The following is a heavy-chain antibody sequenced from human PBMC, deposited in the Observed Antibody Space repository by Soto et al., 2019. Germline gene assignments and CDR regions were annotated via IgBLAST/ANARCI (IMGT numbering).Heavy chain of an antibody. Sequence: GGSLRLSCAASGFTFSSYAMSWVRQAPGKGLEWVSAISGSGGSTYYADSVKGRFTISRDNSKNTLYLQMNSLRAEDTAVYYCAKDRYSSSSGDWFDPWGQGTLVTVSS. CDR2: ISGSGGST. CDR3: AKDRYSSSSGDWFDP. D-gene: IGHD6-6*01. J-gene: IGHJ5*02. V-gene: IGHV3-23*01. CDR1: GFTFSSYA.